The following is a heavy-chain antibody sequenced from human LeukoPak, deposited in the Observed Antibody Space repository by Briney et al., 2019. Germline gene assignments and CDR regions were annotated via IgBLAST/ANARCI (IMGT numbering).Heavy chain of an antibody. J-gene: IGHJ4*02. D-gene: IGHD4-17*01. CDR2: ISGSGGST. Sequence: SGGSLRLSCAASGFTFSSYAMSWVRQAPGKGLEWVSAISGSGGSTYYADSVKGRFTISRDNSKNTLYLQKNSLRAEDTAVYYCAKSGGDYFDYWGQGTLVTVSS. CDR3: AKSGGDYFDY. CDR1: GFTFSSYA. V-gene: IGHV3-23*01.